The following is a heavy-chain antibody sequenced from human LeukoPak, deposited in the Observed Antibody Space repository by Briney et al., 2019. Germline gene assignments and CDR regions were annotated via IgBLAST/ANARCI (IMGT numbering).Heavy chain of an antibody. V-gene: IGHV3-11*04. Sequence: PGGSLRLSCAASGFTFSDYYMSWIRQAPGKGLEWVSYISSSGSTIYYADSVKGRFTISRDNAKNSLFLQVNSLRAEDTAVYYCARRTRSQDFDYWGQGTLVTVSS. D-gene: IGHD2-15*01. CDR3: ARRTRSQDFDY. CDR2: ISSSGSTI. J-gene: IGHJ4*02. CDR1: GFTFSDYY.